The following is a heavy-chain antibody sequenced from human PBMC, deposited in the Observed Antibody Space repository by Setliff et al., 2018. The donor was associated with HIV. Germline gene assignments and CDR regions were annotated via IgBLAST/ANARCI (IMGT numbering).Heavy chain of an antibody. Sequence: SETLSLTCNVSGDSLNTYYWSWIRQSAGKGLEWIGRIYASGKTKFNPSLKSRVSMSVDSSKNQFSLKLTSVTAADTAVYYCARGNNDLESFDYWGQGALVTVSS. J-gene: IGHJ4*02. V-gene: IGHV4-4*07. D-gene: IGHD3-3*01. CDR3: ARGNNDLESFDY. CDR1: GDSLNTYY. CDR2: IYASGKT.